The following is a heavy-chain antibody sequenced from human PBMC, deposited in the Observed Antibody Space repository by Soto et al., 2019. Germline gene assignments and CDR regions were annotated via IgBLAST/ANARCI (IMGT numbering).Heavy chain of an antibody. Sequence: EVQLLESGGDVVQPGGSLRLSCVASGVSFSNYVMSWVRQAPGKGLEWVSSISISGGSTYYADSVKGRFTISRDNSQNTVFLQLNSLRAEDTAVYYCATDYAKYDFWGQGTLVTVSS. CDR1: GVSFSNYV. J-gene: IGHJ4*02. D-gene: IGHD2-2*01. CDR3: ATDYAKYDF. V-gene: IGHV3-23*01. CDR2: ISISGGST.